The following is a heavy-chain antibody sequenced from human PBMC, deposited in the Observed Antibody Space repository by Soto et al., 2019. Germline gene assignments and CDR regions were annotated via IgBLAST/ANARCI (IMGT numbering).Heavy chain of an antibody. D-gene: IGHD3-22*01. CDR3: ARDGSYYYDSSAINWFDP. J-gene: IGHJ5*02. Sequence: ASVKVSCKASGYTFTSYGISWVRQAPGQGLEWMGWISAYNGSTNYAQKLQGRVTMTTDTSTSTAYMELRSLRSDDTAVYYCARDGSYYYDSSAINWFDPWGQGTLVTVSS. V-gene: IGHV1-18*04. CDR1: GYTFTSYG. CDR2: ISAYNGST.